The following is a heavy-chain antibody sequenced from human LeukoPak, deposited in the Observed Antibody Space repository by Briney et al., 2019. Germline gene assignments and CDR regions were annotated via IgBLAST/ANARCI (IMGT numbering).Heavy chain of an antibody. Sequence: PSQTLSLTCAVSGGSVSSGGYSWSWIRQPPGKGLEWIGYIYHSGSTYYNPSLKSRVTISVDRSKNQSSLKLSSVTAADTAVYYCARGSSSGYSGYFDYWGQGTLVTVSS. D-gene: IGHD3-22*01. CDR1: GGSVSSGGYS. CDR3: ARGSSSGYSGYFDY. V-gene: IGHV4-30-2*01. CDR2: IYHSGST. J-gene: IGHJ4*02.